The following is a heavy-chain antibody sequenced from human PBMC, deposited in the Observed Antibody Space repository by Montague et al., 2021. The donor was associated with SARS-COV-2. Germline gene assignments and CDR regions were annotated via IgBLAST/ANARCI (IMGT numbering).Heavy chain of an antibody. V-gene: IGHV3-30-3*01. D-gene: IGHD2/OR15-2a*01. J-gene: IGHJ6*02. CDR2: ISYDGSNK. CDR3: ARVLGGYYGMDV. CDR1: GFTFSSYA. Sequence: SLRLSCAAFGFTFSSYAMHWVRQAPGKGLEWVAVISYDGSNKYYADSVKGRFTISRDNSKNTLYLQMNSLRAEDTAVYYCARVLGGYYGMDVWGQGTTVTVSS.